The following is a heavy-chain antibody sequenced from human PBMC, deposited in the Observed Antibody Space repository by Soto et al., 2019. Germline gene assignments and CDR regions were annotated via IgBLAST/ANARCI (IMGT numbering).Heavy chain of an antibody. CDR2: IIPIFGTA. CDR1: GGTFSSYA. D-gene: IGHD3-22*01. CDR3: ARGGVSSGYRYSFDF. V-gene: IGHV1-69*01. J-gene: IGHJ4*02. Sequence: QVQLVQSGAEVKKPGSSVKVSCKASGGTFSSYAISWVRQAPGQGLEWMGGIIPIFGTANYAQKFQGRVTIPADESTSTAYMVLSSLRSEGTAVYYCARGGVSSGYRYSFDFWGQGTLVTVS.